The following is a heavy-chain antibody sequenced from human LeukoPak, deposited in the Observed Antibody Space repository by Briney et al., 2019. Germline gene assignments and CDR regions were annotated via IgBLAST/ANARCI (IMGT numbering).Heavy chain of an antibody. Sequence: KPSETLSLTCAVSGYSISSGYYWGWIRQPPGKGLEWIAEINHSGSTNYNPSLKSRVTISVDTSKNQFSLKLSSVTAADTAVYYCVRKGAIVRYFDWGGMDVWGKGTTVTVSS. CDR3: VRKGAIVRYFDWGGMDV. CDR1: GYSISSGYY. J-gene: IGHJ6*04. CDR2: INHSGST. V-gene: IGHV4-38-2*01. D-gene: IGHD3-9*01.